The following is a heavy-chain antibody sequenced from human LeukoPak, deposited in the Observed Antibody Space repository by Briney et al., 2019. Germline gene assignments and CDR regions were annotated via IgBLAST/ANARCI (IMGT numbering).Heavy chain of an antibody. D-gene: IGHD1-14*01. CDR1: GGSISSYY. CDR3: AGSYPEVVAFDI. Sequence: SETLSLTCTVSGGSISSYYWSWIRQPAGKGLEWIGRIYTSGSTNYNPSPKSRVTMSVDTSKNQFSLKLSSVTAADTAVYYCAGSYPEVVAFDIWGQGTMVTVSS. J-gene: IGHJ3*02. CDR2: IYTSGST. V-gene: IGHV4-4*07.